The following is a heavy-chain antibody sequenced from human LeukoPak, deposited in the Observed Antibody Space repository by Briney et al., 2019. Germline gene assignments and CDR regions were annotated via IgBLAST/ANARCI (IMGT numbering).Heavy chain of an antibody. CDR2: LYSGGTT. D-gene: IGHD3-3*01. J-gene: IGHJ5*02. CDR3: ARGRENFWSGYYEFDP. V-gene: IGHV3-53*01. CDR1: GFTVSNNY. Sequence: GGSLRLSCAASGFTVSNNYMSWVRQAPGKGLEWVSVLYSGGTTYYADSVKGRFTISRDTSKNTLYLQMNSLRAEDTAVYYCARGRENFWSGYYEFDPWGQGTLVTVSS.